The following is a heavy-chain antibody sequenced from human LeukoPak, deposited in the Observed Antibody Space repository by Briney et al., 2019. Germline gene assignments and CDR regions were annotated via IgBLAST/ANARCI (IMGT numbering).Heavy chain of an antibody. V-gene: IGHV3-23*01. D-gene: IGHD3-22*01. Sequence: PGGSLRLSCAASGFTFSSYAMSWVRQAPGKGLEWVSSIVGSSGNTYYADSVKGRFTISGDNSKNTLYLQMSSLRAEDTAVYYCANPAGYFDSSGYDVDYWGQGTLVTVSS. CDR1: GFTFSSYA. J-gene: IGHJ4*02. CDR2: IVGSSGNT. CDR3: ANPAGYFDSSGYDVDY.